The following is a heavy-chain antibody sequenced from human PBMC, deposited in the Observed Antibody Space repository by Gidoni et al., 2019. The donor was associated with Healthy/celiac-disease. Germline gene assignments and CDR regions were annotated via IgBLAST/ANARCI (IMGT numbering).Heavy chain of an antibody. Sequence: EVQLVESGGGLVQPGGSLRLSCAASGFPFSSYWMSWVRQAPGKGLEWVANIKQDGSEKYYVDSVKGRFTISRDNAKNSLYLQMNSLRAEDTAVYYCARDRSEWLPYYYGMDVWGQGTTVTVSS. CDR2: IKQDGSEK. CDR3: ARDRSEWLPYYYGMDV. D-gene: IGHD3-3*01. V-gene: IGHV3-7*01. CDR1: GFPFSSYW. J-gene: IGHJ6*02.